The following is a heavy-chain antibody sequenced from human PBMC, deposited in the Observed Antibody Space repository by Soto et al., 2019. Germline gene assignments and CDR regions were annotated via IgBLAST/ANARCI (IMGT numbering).Heavy chain of an antibody. CDR2: IQYHGINK. CDR1: GFTFSTYG. CDR3: ARGLDYDSSGYYLDF. Sequence: GGSLRLSCAASGFTFSTYGMHWVRQAPGKWLEWVSFIQYHGINKDYADSVKGRFTISRDNSRNTLYLQMNSLRAEDTAVYYCARGLDYDSSGYYLDFWGQGALVTVSS. J-gene: IGHJ4*02. V-gene: IGHV3-30*02. D-gene: IGHD3-22*01.